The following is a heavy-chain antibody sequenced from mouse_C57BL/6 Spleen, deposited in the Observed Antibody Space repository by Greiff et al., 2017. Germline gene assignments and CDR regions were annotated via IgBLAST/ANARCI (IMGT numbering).Heavy chain of an antibody. D-gene: IGHD2-1*01. J-gene: IGHJ3*01. CDR3: ARSSGNYPAWFAY. CDR2: IHPNSGST. CDR1: GYTFTSYW. V-gene: IGHV1-64*01. Sequence: VQLQQPGAELVKPGASVKLSCKASGYTFTSYWMHWVKQRPGQGLEWIGMIHPNSGSTNYNEKFKSKATLTVDKSSSTAYMQLSSLTSEDSAVYYCARSSGNYPAWFAYWGQGTLVTVSA.